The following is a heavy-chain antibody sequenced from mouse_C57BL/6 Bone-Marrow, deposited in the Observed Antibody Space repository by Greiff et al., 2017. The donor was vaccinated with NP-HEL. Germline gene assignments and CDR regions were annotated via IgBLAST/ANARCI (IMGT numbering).Heavy chain of an antibody. CDR2: IYPGDGDT. V-gene: IGHV1-82*01. CDR1: GYAFSSSW. Sequence: VQLQQSGPELVKPGASVKISCKASGYAFSSSWMNWVKQRPGKGLEWIGRIYPGDGDTNYNGKFKGKATLTADKSSSTAYMQLSSLTSDDSAVYFCARWLRHYFDYWGQGTTLTVSS. D-gene: IGHD2-2*01. CDR3: ARWLRHYFDY. J-gene: IGHJ2*01.